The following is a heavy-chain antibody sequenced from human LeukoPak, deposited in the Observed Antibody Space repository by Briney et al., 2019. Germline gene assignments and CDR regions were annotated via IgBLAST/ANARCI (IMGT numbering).Heavy chain of an antibody. Sequence: PSETLSLTCTVSGGSISSYYWSWIRQPPGKGLEWIGYIYYSGSTNYNPSLKSRVTISVDTSKNQFSLKLSSVTAADTAVYYCARSSTVTKKVYYYYYMDVWGKGTTVTVSS. V-gene: IGHV4-59*01. J-gene: IGHJ6*03. CDR2: IYYSGST. CDR3: ARSSTVTKKVYYYYYMDV. CDR1: GGSISSYY. D-gene: IGHD4-17*01.